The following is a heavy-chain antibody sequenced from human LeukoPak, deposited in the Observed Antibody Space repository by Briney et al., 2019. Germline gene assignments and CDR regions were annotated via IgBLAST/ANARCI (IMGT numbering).Heavy chain of an antibody. CDR1: GYTFTSYG. Sequence: ASVKVSCKASGYTFTSYGTSWVRQAPGQGLEWMGWISAYNGNTNYAQKLQGRVTMTTDTSTSTAYMELRSLRSDDTAVYYCARATHCTNGVCYEWFDPWGQGTLVTVSS. V-gene: IGHV1-18*01. D-gene: IGHD2-8*01. CDR3: ARATHCTNGVCYEWFDP. J-gene: IGHJ5*02. CDR2: ISAYNGNT.